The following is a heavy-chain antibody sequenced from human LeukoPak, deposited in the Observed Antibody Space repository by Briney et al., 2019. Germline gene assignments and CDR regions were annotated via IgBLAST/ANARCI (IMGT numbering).Heavy chain of an antibody. CDR1: GYTFTTYY. Sequence: ASVKVSCKAAGYTFTTYYMHWVRQAPGQGLEWMGTINPSGGSTSYAQKFQGRVTMTRDTFTSKVYMELSSMRSEDTAVYYCARGGRGKRTGTRRVAFDIWGQGTMVTVSS. D-gene: IGHD1-1*01. CDR3: ARGGRGKRTGTRRVAFDI. J-gene: IGHJ3*02. CDR2: INPSGGST. V-gene: IGHV1-46*01.